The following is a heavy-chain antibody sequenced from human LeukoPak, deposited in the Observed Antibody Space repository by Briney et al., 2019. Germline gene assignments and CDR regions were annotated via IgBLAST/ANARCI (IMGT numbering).Heavy chain of an antibody. CDR3: ARIIEMATIFAPFDP. J-gene: IGHJ5*02. CDR2: IYYSGST. D-gene: IGHD5-24*01. V-gene: IGHV4-39*01. CDR1: GGSISSSNYY. Sequence: SETLSLTCTVSGGSISSSNYYWGWIRQPPGKGLVWIGSIYYSGSTYYSPSLKSRVTISVDTSKNQFSLKLSSVTAADTAVYYCARIIEMATIFAPFDPWGQGTLVTVSS.